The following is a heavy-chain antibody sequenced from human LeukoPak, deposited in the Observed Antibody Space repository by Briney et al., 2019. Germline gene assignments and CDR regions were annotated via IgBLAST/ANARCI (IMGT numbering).Heavy chain of an antibody. D-gene: IGHD3-10*01. CDR1: GGTFSSYA. Sequence: SVKVSCKASGGTFSSYAISWVRQAPGQGLEWMGRIIPIFGTANYAQKFQGRVTITTDESTSTAYMELSSLRSEDTAVYYCARESDPYYYGSGSYYCSVAYWGQGTLVTVSS. CDR2: IIPIFGTA. CDR3: ARESDPYYYGSGSYYCSVAY. V-gene: IGHV1-69*05. J-gene: IGHJ4*02.